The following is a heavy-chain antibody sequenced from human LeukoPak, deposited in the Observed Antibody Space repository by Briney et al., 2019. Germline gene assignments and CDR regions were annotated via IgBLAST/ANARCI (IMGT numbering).Heavy chain of an antibody. V-gene: IGHV3-23*01. Sequence: GGSLRLSCVASQFTFHTYAMSWVRQRPGKGPEGVSMISYSGETTDYAESVKGRFIISRDNTKNTLYLQLESPRVDDTAIYYCAKDPRAMGRYFFDDWGQGSLVIVSS. CDR2: ISYSGETT. CDR3: AKDPRAMGRYFFDD. J-gene: IGHJ4*01. CDR1: QFTFHTYA. D-gene: IGHD1-14*01.